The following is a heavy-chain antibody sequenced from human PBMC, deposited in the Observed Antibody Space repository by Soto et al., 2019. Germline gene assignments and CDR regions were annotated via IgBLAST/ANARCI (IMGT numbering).Heavy chain of an antibody. D-gene: IGHD3-22*01. J-gene: IGHJ3*02. CDR2: INPNSGGT. Sequence: ASVKVSCKASGYTFTGYYMHWVRQAPGQGLEWMGWINPNSGGTNYAQKFQGWVTMTRDTSISTAYIELSRLRSDDTAVYYCSREMKPYYYDSSGNDAFDIWGQGTMVTVSS. CDR1: GYTFTGYY. V-gene: IGHV1-2*04. CDR3: SREMKPYYYDSSGNDAFDI.